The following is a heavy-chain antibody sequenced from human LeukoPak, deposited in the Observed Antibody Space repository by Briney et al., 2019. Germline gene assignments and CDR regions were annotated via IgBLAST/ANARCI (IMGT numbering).Heavy chain of an antibody. J-gene: IGHJ5*02. CDR2: IIPILGIA. D-gene: IGHD6-19*01. CDR1: GGTFSSYA. V-gene: IGHV1-69*04. CDR3: ASNAYSSGWRNWFDP. Sequence: ASVKVSCKASGGTFSSYAISWVRQAPGQGLEWMGRIIPILGIANYAQKFQGRVTITADKSTSTAYMELSSLRSEDTAVYYCASNAYSSGWRNWFDPWGQGTLVTASS.